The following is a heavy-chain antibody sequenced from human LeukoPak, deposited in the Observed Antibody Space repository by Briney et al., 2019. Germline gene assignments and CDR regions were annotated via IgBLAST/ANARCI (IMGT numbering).Heavy chain of an antibody. CDR3: ARDRPEYDILTGYYYNWFDP. V-gene: IGHV4-59*01. J-gene: IGHJ5*02. CDR1: GGSISSYY. Sequence: SETLSLTCTVSGGSISSYYWSWIRQPPGKGLEWIGYIYYSGSTNYNPSLKSRVTISVDTSKNQFSLKLSSVTAADTAVYYCARDRPEYDILTGYYYNWFDPWGQGTLVTVSS. CDR2: IYYSGST. D-gene: IGHD3-9*01.